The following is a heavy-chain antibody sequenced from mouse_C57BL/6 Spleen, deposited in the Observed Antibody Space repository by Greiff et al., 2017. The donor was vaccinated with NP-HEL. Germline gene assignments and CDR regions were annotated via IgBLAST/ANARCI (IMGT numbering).Heavy chain of an antibody. V-gene: IGHV1-50*01. J-gene: IGHJ3*01. Sequence: QVQLQQPGAELVKPGASVKLSCKASGYTFTSYWMQWVKQRPGQGLEWIGEIDPSDSYTNYNQKFKGKATLTVDTSSSTAYMQLSSLTSEDSAVYYCARKGGVTTPFAYWGQGTLVTVSA. CDR2: IDPSDSYT. D-gene: IGHD2-2*01. CDR3: ARKGGVTTPFAY. CDR1: GYTFTSYW.